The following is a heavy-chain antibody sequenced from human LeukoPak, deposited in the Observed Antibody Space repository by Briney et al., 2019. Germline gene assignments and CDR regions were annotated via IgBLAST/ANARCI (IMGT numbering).Heavy chain of an antibody. J-gene: IGHJ3*02. CDR2: IQQAGSEK. Sequence: GGSLRLSCVASGFTFSSYWMSWVRQAPGKGLEWVANIQQAGSEKYYVDSVKGRFTISRDNAKNSLYLQMNSLRAEDTAVYYCARERFYGGGAFDIWGQGTMVTVSS. V-gene: IGHV3-7*01. CDR1: GFTFSSYW. D-gene: IGHD4-23*01. CDR3: ARERFYGGGAFDI.